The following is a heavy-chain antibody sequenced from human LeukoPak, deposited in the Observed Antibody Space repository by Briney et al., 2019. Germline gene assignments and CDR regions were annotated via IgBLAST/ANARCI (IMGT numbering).Heavy chain of an antibody. Sequence: ASVKASCKASGYTFTGYYMHWVRQAPGQGLEWMGWINPNSGGTNYAQKFQGRVTMTRDTSISTAYMELSRLRSDDTAVYYCARDRGLRAYYFDYWGQGTLVTVSS. CDR3: ARDRGLRAYYFDY. V-gene: IGHV1-2*02. J-gene: IGHJ4*02. CDR2: INPNSGGT. D-gene: IGHD3-10*01. CDR1: GYTFTGYY.